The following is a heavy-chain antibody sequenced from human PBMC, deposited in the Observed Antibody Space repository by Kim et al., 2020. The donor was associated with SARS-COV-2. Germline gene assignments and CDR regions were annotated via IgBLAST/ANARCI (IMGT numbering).Heavy chain of an antibody. CDR2: IYYSGST. J-gene: IGHJ4*02. V-gene: IGHV4-59*01. Sequence: SETLSLTCTVSGGSISSYYWSWIRQPPGKGLEWIGYIYYSGSTNYNPSLKSRVTISVDTSKNQFSLRLSSVTAADTAVYYCARDGGGVVGTRYGTGLTYWGQGTLVTVSS. CDR1: GGSISSYY. CDR3: ARDGGGVVGTRYGTGLTY. D-gene: IGHD1-26*01.